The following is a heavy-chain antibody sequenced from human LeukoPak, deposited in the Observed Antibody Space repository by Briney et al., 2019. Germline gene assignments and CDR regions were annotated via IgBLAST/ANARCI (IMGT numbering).Heavy chain of an antibody. CDR2: IYPGDSGT. CDR3: ARRDPYSSSSSGPFDP. J-gene: IGHJ5*02. D-gene: IGHD6-6*01. CDR1: GYSFTSYW. Sequence: GESLKISCKGSGYSFTSYWIGWVRQMPGKGLEWMGIIYPGDSGTRYSPSFQGQVTISADKSNSTAYLQWSSLKASDTAMYYCARRDPYSSSSSGPFDPWGQGTLVTVSS. V-gene: IGHV5-51*01.